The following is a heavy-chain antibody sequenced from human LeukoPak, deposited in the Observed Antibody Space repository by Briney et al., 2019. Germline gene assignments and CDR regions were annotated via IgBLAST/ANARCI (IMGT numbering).Heavy chain of an antibody. Sequence: GASVKVSCKASGYTFTGYYMHWVRQAPGQGLEWMGWINPNSGGTNYAQKFQGRVTMTRDTSISTAYMELSRLRSDDTAVYYCARDWNAVQPAIDYWGQGTLVTVSS. CDR1: GYTFTGYY. J-gene: IGHJ4*02. D-gene: IGHD1-1*01. CDR2: INPNSGGT. CDR3: ARDWNAVQPAIDY. V-gene: IGHV1-2*02.